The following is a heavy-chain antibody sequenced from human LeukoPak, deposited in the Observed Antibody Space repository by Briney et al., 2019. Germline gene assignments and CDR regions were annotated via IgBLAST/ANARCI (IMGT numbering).Heavy chain of an antibody. CDR3: ARDPTPYYYDSNGYYLGY. CDR2: IWYDGSNK. Sequence: GGSLRLSCAASGYTFSSYGMHWVRQAPGKGLEWVAVIWYDGSNKYYADSVKGRFTISRDNSKNTLYLQMNSLRAEDTAVYYCARDPTPYYYDSNGYYLGYWGQGTLVTVSS. D-gene: IGHD3-22*01. J-gene: IGHJ4*02. CDR1: GYTFSSYG. V-gene: IGHV3-33*01.